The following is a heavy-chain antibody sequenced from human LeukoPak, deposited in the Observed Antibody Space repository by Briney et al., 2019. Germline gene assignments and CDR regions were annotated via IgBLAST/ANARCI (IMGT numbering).Heavy chain of an antibody. CDR1: GFTFSTYG. J-gene: IGHJ4*02. Sequence: GGSLRLSCAASGFTFSTYGMHWVRQAPGKGLEWVAVIWYDGSNKYYADSVKGRFTISRDNSKNTLYLQMNSLRAEDTAVYYCARGYEGATSHFDYWGQGTLVTVSS. CDR3: ARGYEGATSHFDY. D-gene: IGHD1-26*01. V-gene: IGHV3-33*01. CDR2: IWYDGSNK.